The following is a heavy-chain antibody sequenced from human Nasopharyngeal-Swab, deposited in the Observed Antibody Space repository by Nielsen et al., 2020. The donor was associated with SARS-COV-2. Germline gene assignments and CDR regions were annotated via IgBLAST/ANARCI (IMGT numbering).Heavy chain of an antibody. CDR1: GFTFSSYA. Sequence: GESLKISCAASGFTFSSYAMHWVRQAPGKGLEWVAVISYDGSNKYYADSVKGRFTISRDNSKNTLYLQMNSLRAEDTAVYYCAREAMYYYDSSGYYKGGYFDYWGQGTLVTVSS. CDR2: ISYDGSNK. J-gene: IGHJ4*02. V-gene: IGHV3-30*04. D-gene: IGHD3-22*01. CDR3: AREAMYYYDSSGYYKGGYFDY.